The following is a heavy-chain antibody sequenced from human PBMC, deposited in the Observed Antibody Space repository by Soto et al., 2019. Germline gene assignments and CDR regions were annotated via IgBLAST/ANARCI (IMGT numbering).Heavy chain of an antibody. V-gene: IGHV4-61*01. D-gene: IGHD6-19*01. J-gene: IGHJ6*02. Sequence: PSETLSLTCTVSGGSISNGSYYRSWIRQPAGKGLEWIGYIYYSGTTNYNPSLKSRVTISIDTSKNQFSLKLSSVTAADTAVYYCATLAVAGTDYYYYGMDVWGQGTTVTVSS. CDR1: GGSISNGSYY. CDR3: ATLAVAGTDYYYYGMDV. CDR2: IYYSGTT.